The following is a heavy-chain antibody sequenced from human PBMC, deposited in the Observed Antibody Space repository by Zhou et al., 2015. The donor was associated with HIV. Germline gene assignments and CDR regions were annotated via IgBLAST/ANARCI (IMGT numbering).Heavy chain of an antibody. CDR2: IIPIFGTA. D-gene: IGHD3-22*01. J-gene: IGHJ4*02. V-gene: IGHV1-69*12. CDR1: GGTFSSYA. CDR3: ARVRYYDSSGYPREYYFDY. Sequence: QVQLVQSGAEVKKPGSSVKVSCKASGGTFSSYAISWVRQAPGQGLEWMGGIIPIFGTANYAQKFQGRVTITADESTSTAYMELSSLRSEDTAVYYCARVRYYDSSGYPREYYFDYWGQGTLVTVSS.